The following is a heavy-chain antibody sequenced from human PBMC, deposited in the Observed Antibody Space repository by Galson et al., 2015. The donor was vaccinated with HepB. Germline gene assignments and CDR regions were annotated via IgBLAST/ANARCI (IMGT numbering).Heavy chain of an antibody. J-gene: IGHJ6*03. Sequence: QSGAEVKKPGESLKISCKGSGYSFTSYWIGWVRQMPGKGLEWMGIVYPGDSDTRYSPSVQGQVTISADKSISTAYLQWSSLKASDTAMYYCARHQIAVSELVGVLQYYYYYMDVWGKGTTVTVSS. CDR1: GYSFTSYW. CDR3: ARHQIAVSELVGVLQYYYYYMDV. D-gene: IGHD6-6*01. CDR2: VYPGDSDT. V-gene: IGHV5-51*01.